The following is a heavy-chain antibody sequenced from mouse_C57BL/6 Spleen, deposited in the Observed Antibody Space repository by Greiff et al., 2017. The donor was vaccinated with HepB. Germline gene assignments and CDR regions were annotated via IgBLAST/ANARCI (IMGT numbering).Heavy chain of an antibody. D-gene: IGHD2-4*01. V-gene: IGHV1-39*01. Sequence: VQLKQSGPELVKPGASVKISCKASGYSFTDYNMNWVKQSNGKSLEWIGVINPNYGTTSYNQKFKGKATLTVDQSSSTAYMQLNSLTSEDSAVYYGARKGDYGGTSYAMDYWGQGTSVTVSS. CDR3: ARKGDYGGTSYAMDY. J-gene: IGHJ4*01. CDR2: INPNYGTT. CDR1: GYSFTDYN.